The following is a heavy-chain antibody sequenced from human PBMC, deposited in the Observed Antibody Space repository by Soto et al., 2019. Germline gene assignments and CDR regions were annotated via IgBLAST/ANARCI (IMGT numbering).Heavy chain of an antibody. D-gene: IGHD3-3*01. J-gene: IGHJ3*02. CDR3: ATGSGADYPFDI. V-gene: IGHV3-72*01. Sequence: EVQLVESGGGLVQPGGSLRLSCAVSGFTFSDHYMDWVRQAPGKGLEWVGHIRNKANSYTTEYAASVRGRFTISIDDSKNSLYLHMNSLITEDTAVYYCATGSGADYPFDIWGQGTMVTVSS. CDR2: IRNKANSYTT. CDR1: GFTFSDHY.